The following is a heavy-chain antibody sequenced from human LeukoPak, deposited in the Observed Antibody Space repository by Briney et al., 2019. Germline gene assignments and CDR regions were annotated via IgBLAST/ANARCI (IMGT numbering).Heavy chain of an antibody. CDR3: ARDRRPGYYYGSGSFRVGNWFDP. Sequence: SVKVSCKASVYTFTSYGISWVRQAPRQGLEWVGGIIPIFGTANYAQKFQGRVTITADESTSTAYMELSSLRSEDTAVYYCARDRRPGYYYGSGSFRVGNWFDPWGQGTLVTVSS. CDR1: VYTFTSYG. J-gene: IGHJ5*02. V-gene: IGHV1-69*13. CDR2: IIPIFGTA. D-gene: IGHD3-10*01.